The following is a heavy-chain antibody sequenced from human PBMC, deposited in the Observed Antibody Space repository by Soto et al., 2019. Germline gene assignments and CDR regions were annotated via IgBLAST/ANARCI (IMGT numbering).Heavy chain of an antibody. J-gene: IGHJ6*02. V-gene: IGHV5-51*01. CDR2: IYPGDSNT. D-gene: IGHD3-3*01. CDR3: ARHAYDFWSGHPNPRYYYGMDV. CDR1: GYSFTSYW. Sequence: CKGSGYSFTSYWIGWVRQMPGKGLEWMGIIYPGDSNTRYSPSLQGQVTISVDKSISTAYLQWSSLKATDTAMYYCARHAYDFWSGHPNPRYYYGMDVWGQGTTVTVSS.